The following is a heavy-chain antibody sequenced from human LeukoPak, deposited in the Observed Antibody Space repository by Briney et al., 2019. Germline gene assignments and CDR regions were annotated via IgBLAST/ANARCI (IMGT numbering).Heavy chain of an antibody. D-gene: IGHD2-15*01. J-gene: IGHJ5*02. Sequence: PGGSLRLSCAASGFTFSSYEMNWVRQAPGKGLEWVSYISSSGSTIYYADSVKGRFTISRDNAKNSLYLQMNSLRAEDTAVYYCARGYCSGGSCYSGSHWFDPWGQGTLVTVSS. CDR1: GFTFSSYE. CDR2: ISSSGSTI. CDR3: ARGYCSGGSCYSGSHWFDP. V-gene: IGHV3-48*03.